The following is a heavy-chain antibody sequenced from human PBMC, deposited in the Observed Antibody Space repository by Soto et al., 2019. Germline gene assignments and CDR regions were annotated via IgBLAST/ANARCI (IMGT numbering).Heavy chain of an antibody. J-gene: IGHJ4*02. V-gene: IGHV5-51*01. Sequence: GEPLKISCHASGYTFIYFWVAWVRQVPGKGLEWMGVIYPGASDIRYSPSFEGHVTISADKSTNTAYLQWSSLEAADTAIYYCARQGTSRGSDYAAFDFWGPGTLVTVSS. CDR2: IYPGASDI. CDR1: GYTFIYFW. CDR3: ARQGTSRGSDYAAFDF. D-gene: IGHD3-10*01.